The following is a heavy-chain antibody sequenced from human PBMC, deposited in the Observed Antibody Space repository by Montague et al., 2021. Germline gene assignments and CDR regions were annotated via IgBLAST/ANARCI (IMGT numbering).Heavy chain of an antibody. D-gene: IGHD3-22*01. CDR2: IRVYDGTT. Sequence: SLRLSCAASGFAFSTETMSWVRQAPGKGLEWVSLIRVYDGTTFYADSVKGRFINSRDNSQNTQYLQMNSLGVEDTDNYYCGKRHISGSFDIWGQGTMVTVSS. CDR3: GKRHISGSFDI. CDR1: GFAFSTET. J-gene: IGHJ3*02. V-gene: IGHV3-23*01.